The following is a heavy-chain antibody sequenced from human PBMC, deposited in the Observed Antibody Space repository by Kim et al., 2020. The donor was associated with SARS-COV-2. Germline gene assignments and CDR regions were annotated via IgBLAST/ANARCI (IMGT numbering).Heavy chain of an antibody. V-gene: IGHV4-59*01. D-gene: IGHD3-10*01. Sequence: SETLSLTCTVSGGSISSYYWSWIRQPPGKGLEWIGYIYYSGSTNYNPSLKSRVTISVDTSKNQFSLKLSSVTAADTAVYYCARAPELWFGEPSASFDPWGQGTLVTVSS. CDR1: GGSISSYY. CDR3: ARAPELWFGEPSASFDP. CDR2: IYYSGST. J-gene: IGHJ5*02.